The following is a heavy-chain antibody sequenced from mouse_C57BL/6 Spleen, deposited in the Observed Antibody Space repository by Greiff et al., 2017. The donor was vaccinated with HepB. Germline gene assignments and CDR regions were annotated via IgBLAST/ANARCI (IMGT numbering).Heavy chain of an antibody. CDR2: IYPGSGST. CDR1: GYTFTSYW. J-gene: IGHJ4*01. Sequence: QVQLQQPGAELVKPGASVKMSCKASGYTFTSYWITWVKQRPGQGPEWIGDIYPGSGSTNYNEKFKSKATLTVDTSSSTAYMQLSSLTSEDSAVYYCARRAITTVVPYAMDYWGQGTSVTVSS. CDR3: ARRAITTVVPYAMDY. V-gene: IGHV1-55*01. D-gene: IGHD1-1*01.